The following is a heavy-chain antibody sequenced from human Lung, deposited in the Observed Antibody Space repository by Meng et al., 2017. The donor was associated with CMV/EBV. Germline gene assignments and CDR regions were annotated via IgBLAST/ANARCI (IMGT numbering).Heavy chain of an antibody. V-gene: IGHV4-4*02. CDR2: IYHSGST. Sequence: VQLQEAGPRLVKATGALSLTCPFSGGSISRSNWWSWVRQPPGKGLEWIGEIYHSGSTNYNPSLKRRVTISVDKSKNQFSLKLSSVTAADTAVYYCASFPPPGKQWLVTDYWGQGTLVTVSS. J-gene: IGHJ4*02. CDR1: GGSISRSNW. CDR3: ASFPPPGKQWLVTDY. D-gene: IGHD6-19*01.